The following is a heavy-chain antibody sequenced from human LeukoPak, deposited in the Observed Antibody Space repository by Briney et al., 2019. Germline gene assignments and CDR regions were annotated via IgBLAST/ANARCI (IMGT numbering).Heavy chain of an antibody. V-gene: IGHV4-34*01. CDR2: INRSGST. J-gene: IGHJ4*02. CDR1: GGSFSGYY. D-gene: IGHD3-22*01. Sequence: RPSETLSLTCAVYGGSFSGYYWSWIRQPPGKGLEWIGEINRSGSTNYNPSLKSRVTISVDTSKNQFSLKLSSVTAADTAVYYCARGAPGYDSSGYIGDYWGQGTLVTVSS. CDR3: ARGAPGYDSSGYIGDY.